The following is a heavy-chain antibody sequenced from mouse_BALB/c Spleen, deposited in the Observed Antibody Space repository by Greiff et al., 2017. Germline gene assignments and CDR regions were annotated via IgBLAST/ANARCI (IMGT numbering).Heavy chain of an antibody. CDR2: IYWDDDK. J-gene: IGHJ3*01. D-gene: IGHD2-14*01. CDR1: GFSLSTSGMG. CDR3: ARMMIGAWFAY. Sequence: QVTLKESGPGILQPSQTLSLTCSFSGFSLSTSGMGVSWIRQPSGKGLEWLAHIYWDDDKRYNPSLKSRLTISKDTSRNQVFLKITSVDTADTATYYCARMMIGAWFAYWGQGTLVTVSA. V-gene: IGHV8-12*01.